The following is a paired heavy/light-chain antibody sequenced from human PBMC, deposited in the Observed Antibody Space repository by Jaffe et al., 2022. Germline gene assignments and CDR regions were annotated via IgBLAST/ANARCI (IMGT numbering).Heavy chain of an antibody. V-gene: IGHV3-30*18. CDR1: GFTFSSYG. J-gene: IGHJ4*02. CDR3: AKIVAVAGRFMEGEAPTDY. D-gene: IGHD6-19*01. Sequence: QVQLVESGGGVVQPGRSLRLSCAASGFTFSSYGMHWVRQAPGKGLEWVAVISYDGSNKYYADSVKGRFTISRDNSKNTLYLQMNSLRAEDTAVYYCAKIVAVAGRFMEGEAPTDYWGQGTLVTVSS. CDR2: ISYDGSNK.
Light chain of an antibody. CDR3: QVWDSSSDHPYVV. V-gene: IGLV3-21*04. Sequence: SYVLTQPPSVSVAPGKTARITCGGNNIGSKSVHWYQQKPGQAPVLVIYYDSDRPSGIPERFSGSNSGNTATLTISRVEAGDEADYYCQVWDSSSDHPYVVFGGGTKLTVL. CDR2: YDS. J-gene: IGLJ2*01. CDR1: NIGSKS.